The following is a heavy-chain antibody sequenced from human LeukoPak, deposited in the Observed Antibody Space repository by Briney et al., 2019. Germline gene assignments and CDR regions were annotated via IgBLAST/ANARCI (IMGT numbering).Heavy chain of an antibody. CDR1: GFTFSSYG. V-gene: IGHV3-30*18. D-gene: IGHD6-13*01. CDR2: ISYDRSNK. J-gene: IGHJ4*02. Sequence: GGSLRLSCAASGFTFSSYGMHWVRQAPGKGLEWVAGISYDRSNKYYADSVKGRFTISRDNSKNTLYLQMNSLRAEDTAVYYCAKDMYSSSWYYFDYWGQGTLVTVSS. CDR3: AKDMYSSSWYYFDY.